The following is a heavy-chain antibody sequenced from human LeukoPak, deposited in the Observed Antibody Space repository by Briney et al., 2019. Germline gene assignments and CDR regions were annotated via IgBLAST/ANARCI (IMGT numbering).Heavy chain of an antibody. V-gene: IGHV4-30-2*01. J-gene: IGHJ4*02. D-gene: IGHD3-22*01. Sequence: PSETLSLTCTVSGGSISSGGYYWSWIRQPPGKGLEWIGYIYHSGSTYYNPSLKSRVTISVDRSKNQFSLKLSSVTAADTAVYYCARGGPEGYYDSSGYYYSDWGQGTLVTVSS. CDR1: GGSISSGGYY. CDR2: IYHSGST. CDR3: ARGGPEGYYDSSGYYYSD.